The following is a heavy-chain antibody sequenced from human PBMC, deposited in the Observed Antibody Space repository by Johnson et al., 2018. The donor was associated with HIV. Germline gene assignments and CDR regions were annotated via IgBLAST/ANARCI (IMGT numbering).Heavy chain of an antibody. V-gene: IGHV3-9*01. J-gene: IGHJ3*02. CDR3: AKGVRGSSCYDAFDI. CDR1: GFTFDDYA. CDR2: ITWNSGSI. Sequence: EVQLVESGGGLVQPGRSLRLSCTASGFTFDDYAIHWVRQAPGKGLEWVSGITWNSGSIGYADSVKGRFTISRDNSKNTLYLQMSSLRADDTAVYYCAKGVRGSSCYDAFDIWGQGTMVTVS. D-gene: IGHD6-6*01.